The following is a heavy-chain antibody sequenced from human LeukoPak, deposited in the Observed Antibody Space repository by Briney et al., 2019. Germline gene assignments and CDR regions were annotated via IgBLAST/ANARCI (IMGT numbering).Heavy chain of an antibody. Sequence: GRSLRLSCAASGFTFSSYGMHWVRQAPGKGLEWVAVISYDGSNKYYADSVKGRFTISRDNSKNTLYLQMNSLRAEDTAVYYCAKDLGATYYYDSSGYLKPNWFDPWGQGTLVTVSS. D-gene: IGHD3-22*01. V-gene: IGHV3-30*18. CDR2: ISYDGSNK. CDR3: AKDLGATYYYDSSGYLKPNWFDP. CDR1: GFTFSSYG. J-gene: IGHJ5*02.